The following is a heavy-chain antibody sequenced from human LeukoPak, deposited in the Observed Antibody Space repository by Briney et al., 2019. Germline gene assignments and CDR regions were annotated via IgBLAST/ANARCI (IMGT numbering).Heavy chain of an antibody. CDR2: IYTSGST. Sequence: PSETLSLTCTVSGGSISSGSYYWRWIRQPAGKGLEWIERIYTSGSTNYNPSLKSRVTISVDTSKNQFSLKLSSVTAADTAVYYCARGQVASVTIFGVVTYWFDPWGQGTLVTVSS. V-gene: IGHV4-61*02. D-gene: IGHD3-3*01. J-gene: IGHJ5*02. CDR3: ARGQVASVTIFGVVTYWFDP. CDR1: GGSISSGSYY.